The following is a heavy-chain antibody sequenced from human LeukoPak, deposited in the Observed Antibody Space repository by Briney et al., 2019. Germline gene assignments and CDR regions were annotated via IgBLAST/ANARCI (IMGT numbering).Heavy chain of an antibody. J-gene: IGHJ4*02. D-gene: IGHD6-13*01. CDR2: ISGSGGST. CDR1: GFTFSSYA. Sequence: GGSLRLSCAASGFTFSSYAMSWVRQAPGKGLEWVSAISGSGGSTYYADSVKGRFTISRDNSRNTLYLQMNSLRAEDTAVYYSARLAAAGITFDYWGQGTLVTVSS. V-gene: IGHV3-23*01. CDR3: ARLAAAGITFDY.